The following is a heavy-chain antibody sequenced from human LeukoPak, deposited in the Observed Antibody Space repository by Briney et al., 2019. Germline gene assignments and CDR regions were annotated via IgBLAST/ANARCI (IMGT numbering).Heavy chain of an antibody. D-gene: IGHD3-9*01. CDR3: AKWGDYDVLTGYYVSDY. CDR2: ITGSGGST. J-gene: IGHJ4*02. V-gene: IGHV3-23*01. CDR1: GFTFSNYA. Sequence: GGSLRLSCAASGFTFSNYAMSWVRQAPGKGLDWVSAITGSGGSTYYADSVKGRFTISRDNSKNTLYLQMNSLRAEDTAVYYCAKWGDYDVLTGYYVSDYWGQGTQVTVSS.